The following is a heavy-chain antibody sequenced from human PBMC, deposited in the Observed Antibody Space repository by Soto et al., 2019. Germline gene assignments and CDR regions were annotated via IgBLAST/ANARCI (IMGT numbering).Heavy chain of an antibody. V-gene: IGHV4-31*03. CDR2: IYYSGST. Sequence: SETLSLTCTVSGGSISSGGYYWSWIRQHPGKGLEWIGYIYYSGSTYYNPSLKSRVTISVDTSKNQFSLKLSSVTAADTAVYYCAREDDSSRYIFDYWGQGSLVIVSS. J-gene: IGHJ4*02. D-gene: IGHD3-22*01. CDR1: GGSISSGGYY. CDR3: AREDDSSRYIFDY.